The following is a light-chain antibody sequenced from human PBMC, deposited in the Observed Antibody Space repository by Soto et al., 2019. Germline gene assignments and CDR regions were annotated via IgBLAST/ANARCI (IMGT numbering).Light chain of an antibody. J-gene: IGKJ2*01. CDR3: QQYESTPPT. CDR1: QSVLYSSNNKNY. Sequence: DIVMTQSPDSLAVSLGERATINCKSSQSVLYSSNNKNYLAWYQQRPGQPPKLLIYWASTRESGVPDRFSGSGSGTDFTLTITSLQAKDVAVYYGQQYESTPPTFSQGTKLEIK. CDR2: WAS. V-gene: IGKV4-1*01.